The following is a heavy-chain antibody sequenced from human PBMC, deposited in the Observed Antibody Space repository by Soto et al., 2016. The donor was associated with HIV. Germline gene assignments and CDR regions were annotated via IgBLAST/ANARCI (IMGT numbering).Heavy chain of an antibody. CDR3: ARPNRYGGNSVDY. CDR2: INPNSGGT. D-gene: IGHD4-17*01. Sequence: QVQLVQSGAEVKKPGASVKVSCKTSGYTFTGYYLHWVRQAPGQGLEWMGRINPNSGGTNYAQKFQGRVTMTRDTSISTAYLELSRLISDDTAMYYCARPNRYGGNSVDYWGQGTLVTVSS. V-gene: IGHV1-2*02. CDR1: GYTFTGYY. J-gene: IGHJ4*02.